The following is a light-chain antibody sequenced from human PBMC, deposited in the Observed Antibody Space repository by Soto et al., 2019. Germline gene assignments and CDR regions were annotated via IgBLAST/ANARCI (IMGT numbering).Light chain of an antibody. CDR3: LQHNSYPWG. Sequence: DIQMTQSPSSLSASVGDRVTITCRASQGIRNDLGWYQQKPGKAPKRLIYAASSLQSGAPSRFXGXXXXXXFTLTISSLQAEDFATYYCLQHNSYPWGFGQGNKVEIK. CDR1: QGIRND. J-gene: IGKJ1*01. V-gene: IGKV1-17*01. CDR2: AAS.